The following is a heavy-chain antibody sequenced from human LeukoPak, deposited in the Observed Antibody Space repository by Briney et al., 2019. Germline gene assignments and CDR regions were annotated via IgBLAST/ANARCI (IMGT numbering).Heavy chain of an antibody. CDR3: ASFGDRSGYWTRYYGMDV. D-gene: IGHD3-10*01. CDR2: IYSGGST. CDR1: GFIFSGAW. J-gene: IGHJ6*02. Sequence: GGSLRLSCAASGFIFSGAWMTWVRQAPGKGLEWVSVIYSGGSTYYADSVKGRFTISRDNSKNTLYLQMNSLRAEDTAVYYCASFGDRSGYWTRYYGMDVWGQGTTVTVSS. V-gene: IGHV3-66*01.